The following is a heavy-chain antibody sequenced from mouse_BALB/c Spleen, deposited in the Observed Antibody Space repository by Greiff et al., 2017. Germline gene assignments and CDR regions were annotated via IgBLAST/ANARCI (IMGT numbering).Heavy chain of an antibody. J-gene: IGHJ2*01. Sequence: EVKVVESGPELVKPGASVKMSCKASGYTFTSYVMHWVKQKPGQGLEWIGYINPYNDGTKYNEKFKGKATLTSDKSSSTAYMELSSLTSEDSAVYYCANFDYGSSYGYWGQGTTLTVSS. CDR1: GYTFTSYV. CDR2: INPYNDGT. D-gene: IGHD1-1*01. V-gene: IGHV1-14*01. CDR3: ANFDYGSSYGY.